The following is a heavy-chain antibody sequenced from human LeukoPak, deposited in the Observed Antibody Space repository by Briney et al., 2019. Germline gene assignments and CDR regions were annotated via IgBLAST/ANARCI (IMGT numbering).Heavy chain of an antibody. CDR1: GGSISGYY. CDR3: ARDLYGSVNRVGNWFDP. V-gene: IGHV4-4*07. D-gene: IGHD3-10*01. Sequence: PSETLSLTCTVSGGSISGYYWSWIRQPAGKGLEWIGRIYTSGSTNYNPSLKSRVTISVDKSKNQFSLKLSSVTAADTAVYYCARDLYGSVNRVGNWFDPWGQGTLVTVSS. J-gene: IGHJ5*02. CDR2: IYTSGST.